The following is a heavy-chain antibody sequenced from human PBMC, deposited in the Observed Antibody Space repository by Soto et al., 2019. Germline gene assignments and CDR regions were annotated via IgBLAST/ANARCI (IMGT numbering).Heavy chain of an antibody. Sequence: SGFTFSSYWMHWVRQALGKGLVWVSRINSDGSSTSYADSVKGRFTISRDNAKSTLYLQMNSLRTEDTALYYCAKGPGYYDSSGVPFGYYYDGMDGWGQGTTVTVSS. CDR1: GFTFSSYW. J-gene: IGHJ6*02. CDR2: INSDGSST. D-gene: IGHD3-22*01. CDR3: AKGPGYYDSSGVPFGYYYDGMDG. V-gene: IGHV3-74*01.